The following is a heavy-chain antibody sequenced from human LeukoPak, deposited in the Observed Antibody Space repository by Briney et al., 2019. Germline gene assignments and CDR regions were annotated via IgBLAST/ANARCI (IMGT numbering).Heavy chain of an antibody. CDR2: IIPIFGTA. CDR1: GGTFSSYA. Sequence: SVKVSCKASGGTFSSYAISWVRQAPGQGLEWMGGIIPIFGTANYAQKFQGRVTITADESTSTAYMELSSLRSEDTAVYYCARTTGIAVAYFDYWGQGTLVTVSS. CDR3: ARTTGIAVAYFDY. V-gene: IGHV1-69*13. J-gene: IGHJ4*02. D-gene: IGHD6-19*01.